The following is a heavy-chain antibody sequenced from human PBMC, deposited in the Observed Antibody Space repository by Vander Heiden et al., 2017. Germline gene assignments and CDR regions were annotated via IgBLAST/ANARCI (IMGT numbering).Heavy chain of an antibody. Sequence: QVHLVESGGGVVQPGRSLRLSCAASGFTLTSYGMHWVRQAPGKGLEWLAAISSDGRNKYYAESVRGRLTISKDNSKNTLYLEMSSLRAEDRAIYYCAKALRLEDSLGQKEFDYWGQGTLVTVSS. CDR2: ISSDGRNK. D-gene: IGHD3-3*02. V-gene: IGHV3-30*18. CDR1: GFTLTSYG. J-gene: IGHJ4*02. CDR3: AKALRLEDSLGQKEFDY.